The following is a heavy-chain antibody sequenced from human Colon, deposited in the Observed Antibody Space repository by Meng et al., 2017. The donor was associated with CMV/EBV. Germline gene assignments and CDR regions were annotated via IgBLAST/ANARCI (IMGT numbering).Heavy chain of an antibody. CDR1: FTSYG. J-gene: IGHJ5*02. Sequence: FTSYGISWVRQAPGQGLEWMGWISAYDGNTNYAQKLQGRVTMTTDTSTSTAYMELKSLRSDDTAVYYCARDRLHIVVVPAAREGFDPWGQGTLVTVSS. V-gene: IGHV1-18*01. D-gene: IGHD2-2*01. CDR3: ARDRLHIVVVPAAREGFDP. CDR2: ISAYDGNT.